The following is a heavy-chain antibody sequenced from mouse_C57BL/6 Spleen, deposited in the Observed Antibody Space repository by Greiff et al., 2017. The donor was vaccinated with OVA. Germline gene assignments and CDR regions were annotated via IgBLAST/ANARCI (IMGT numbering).Heavy chain of an antibody. CDR2: ISGGGGNT. Sequence: EVQRVESGGGLVKPGGSLKLSCAASGFTFSSYTMSWVRQTPEKRLEWVATISGGGGNTYYPDSVKGRFTISRDNAKNTLYLQMSSLRSEDTALYYCARHMVTTRGFDYWGQGTTLTVSS. CDR3: ARHMVTTRGFDY. CDR1: GFTFSSYT. D-gene: IGHD2-2*01. J-gene: IGHJ2*01. V-gene: IGHV5-9*01.